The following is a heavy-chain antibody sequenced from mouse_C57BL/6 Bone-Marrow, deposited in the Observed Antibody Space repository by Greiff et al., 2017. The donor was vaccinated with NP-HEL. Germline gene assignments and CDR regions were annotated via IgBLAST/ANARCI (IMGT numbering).Heavy chain of an antibody. V-gene: IGHV1-81*01. CDR1: GYTFTSYG. Sequence: QVQLQQSGAELARPGASVKLSCKASGYTFTSYGISWVKQRTGQGLEWIGEIYPRSGNTYYNEKFKGKATLTADKSSSTAYMELRSLTSEDSAVYFCAKGSSYSWYFDVWGTGTTVTVSS. J-gene: IGHJ1*03. CDR3: AKGSSYSWYFDV. D-gene: IGHD1-1*01. CDR2: IYPRSGNT.